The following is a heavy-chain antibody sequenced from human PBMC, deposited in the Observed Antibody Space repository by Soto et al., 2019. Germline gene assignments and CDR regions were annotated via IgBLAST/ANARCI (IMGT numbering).Heavy chain of an antibody. CDR1: DGSVSSGGYY. Sequence: QVQLQESGPGLVKPSETLSLTCSVSDGSVSSGGYYWSWIRQHPGKGLEWIGYIHSSGSTFYKPSLKSRVTISLDTSKNQFSLKVSSVTAADTAVYYCARLMTIEDTWFDPWGQGTLVIVSS. D-gene: IGHD4-17*01. V-gene: IGHV4-31*03. CDR2: IHSSGST. CDR3: ARLMTIEDTWFDP. J-gene: IGHJ5*02.